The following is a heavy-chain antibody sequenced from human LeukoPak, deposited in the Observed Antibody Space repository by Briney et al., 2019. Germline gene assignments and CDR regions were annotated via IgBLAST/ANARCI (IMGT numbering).Heavy chain of an antibody. CDR2: ISGSGGST. CDR1: GFTFSNYA. V-gene: IGHV3-23*01. J-gene: IGHJ4*02. Sequence: GSLRLSCVISGFTFSNYAMSWVRQAPGKGLEWVSAISGSGGSTYYADSVKGRFTISRDNSKNTLYVQMNSLRAEDTAVYYCAKKLVGSGWPFDYWGQGTLVTVSS. CDR3: AKKLVGSGWPFDY. D-gene: IGHD6-19*01.